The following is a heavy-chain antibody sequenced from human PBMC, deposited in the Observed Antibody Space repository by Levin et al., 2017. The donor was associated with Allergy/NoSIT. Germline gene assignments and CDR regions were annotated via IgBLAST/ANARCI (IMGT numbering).Heavy chain of an antibody. J-gene: IGHJ4*02. Sequence: GGSLRLSCAASGFTSSSCGMHWVRQAPGEGLEWVAVITYGVGNKYYADSVKGRFTISRDDAKNTVYLEMNSLRDEDTAVYYCAREQSSGFYRTADYWGQGTLVTVSS. V-gene: IGHV3-30*03. CDR3: AREQSSGFYRTADY. D-gene: IGHD6-19*01. CDR2: ITYGVGNK. CDR1: GFTSSSCG.